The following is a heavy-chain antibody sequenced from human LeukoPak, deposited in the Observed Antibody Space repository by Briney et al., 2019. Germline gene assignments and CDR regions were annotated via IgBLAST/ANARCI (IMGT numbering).Heavy chain of an antibody. CDR2: IKQDGREK. Sequence: GGSLRLSCAASGFTFSSYWMSWVPPAPGKGLEWGANIKQDGREKYYVDSVKGRFTISRDNAKNSLYLQMNSLRAEDTAVYYCARIGWDYGDYRPYYYYYYGMDVWGQGTTVTVSS. D-gene: IGHD4-17*01. CDR3: ARIGWDYGDYRPYYYYYYGMDV. J-gene: IGHJ6*02. CDR1: GFTFSSYW. V-gene: IGHV3-7*01.